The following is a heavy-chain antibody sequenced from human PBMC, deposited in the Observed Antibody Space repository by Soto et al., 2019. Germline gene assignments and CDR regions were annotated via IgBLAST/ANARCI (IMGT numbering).Heavy chain of an antibody. CDR2: ISAYTGNT. V-gene: IGHV1-18*01. J-gene: IGHJ4*02. D-gene: IGHD2-2*01. Sequence: ASVKVSCKASGFSFTDYGFTWVRQAPGEGLEWMGWISAYTGNTNYAQKVQDRVTMSTDTSTSTAYLDLRSLRSDDTAVYYCARGPESRSTAYFDYWGQGTPVTVSS. CDR1: GFSFTDYG. CDR3: ARGPESRSTAYFDY.